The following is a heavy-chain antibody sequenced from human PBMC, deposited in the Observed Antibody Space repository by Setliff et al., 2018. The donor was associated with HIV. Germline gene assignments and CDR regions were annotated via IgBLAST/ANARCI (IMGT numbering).Heavy chain of an antibody. CDR2: INHSGST. CDR1: GGSFSGYF. J-gene: IGHJ5*02. Sequence: SETLSLTCAVYGGSFSGYFWTWIRQPPQKRLEWIGEINHSGSTNYNPSLKSRVTILVDTSKNQFSLKVSSVTAADTAVYYCARAHIGIAARWSGWFDPWGQGTLVTVSS. CDR3: ARAHIGIAARWSGWFDP. D-gene: IGHD6-6*01. V-gene: IGHV4-34*01.